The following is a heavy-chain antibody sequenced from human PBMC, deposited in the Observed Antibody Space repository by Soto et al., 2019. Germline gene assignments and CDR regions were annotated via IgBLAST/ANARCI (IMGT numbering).Heavy chain of an antibody. D-gene: IGHD1-26*01. J-gene: IGHJ4*02. CDR2: IYHSGST. CDR1: GFSLSSGYY. Sequence: LSLTCAVSGFSLSSGYYWGWIRQPPGKGLECIGTIYHSGSTYYNPSLKSRVTISVDTSKNQFSLKLDSVTAADTAVYYCARGKWEPYYFDYWGQGTLVTVSS. V-gene: IGHV4-38-2*01. CDR3: ARGKWEPYYFDY.